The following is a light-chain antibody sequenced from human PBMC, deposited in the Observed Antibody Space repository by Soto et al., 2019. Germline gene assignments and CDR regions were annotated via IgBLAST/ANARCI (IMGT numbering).Light chain of an antibody. CDR3: QTWGTGFQF. Sequence: QSVLTQSPSASASLGASVKLTCTLSSGHSSYAIAWHQKQPGKGPRYLMDLNNDGSHTKGDGIPDRFSGSSSGADRFLIISSLQSEDDADYNCQTWGTGFQFFGGGTKLTVL. CDR1: SGHSSYA. CDR2: LNNDGSH. V-gene: IGLV4-69*01. J-gene: IGLJ2*01.